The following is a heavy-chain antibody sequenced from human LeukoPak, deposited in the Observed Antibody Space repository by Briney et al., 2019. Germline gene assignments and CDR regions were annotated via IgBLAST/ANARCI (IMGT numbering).Heavy chain of an antibody. J-gene: IGHJ3*01. Sequence: SETLSLTCTVSGASTSAYYWSWIRQPPGKGVEWLGYSYSGGNANYNPSLKSRVTISIDTSENQFSLRLTSVTAADTAIYFCAHSKRGGGYYINAFAVWGQGALVTISS. V-gene: IGHV4-59*01. D-gene: IGHD1-26*01. CDR3: AHSKRGGGYYINAFAV. CDR2: SYSGGNA. CDR1: GASTSAYY.